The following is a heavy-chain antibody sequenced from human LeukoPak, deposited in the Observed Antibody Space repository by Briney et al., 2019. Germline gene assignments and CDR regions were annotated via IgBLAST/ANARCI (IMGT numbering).Heavy chain of an antibody. J-gene: IGHJ4*02. D-gene: IGHD2-15*01. CDR2: MNPNSGNT. V-gene: IGHV1-8*01. CDR1: GYTFTSYD. CDR3: ARDVAAAAGSYSDY. Sequence: ASVKVSCKASGYTFTSYDINWVRQATGQGLEWMGWMNPNSGNTGYAQKFQGRVTMTRNTSISTAYMELSSLRSEDTAVYYCARDVAAAAGSYSDYWGQGTLVTVSS.